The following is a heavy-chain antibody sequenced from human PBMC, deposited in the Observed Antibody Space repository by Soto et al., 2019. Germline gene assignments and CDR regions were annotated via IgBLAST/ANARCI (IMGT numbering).Heavy chain of an antibody. CDR3: ARDQGSYYNSYFDY. CDR1: GFTFDDYG. D-gene: IGHD3-10*01. CDR2: INWNSGST. J-gene: IGHJ4*02. V-gene: IGHV3-20*04. Sequence: EVQLVESGGGVVRPGGSLRLSCAASGFTFDDYGMSWVRQVPGKRLEWVSGINWNSGSTGYADSVKGRFTISRDNAKNSLSLQMNSLRAEDTALYYCARDQGSYYNSYFDYWGQGTLVTVSS.